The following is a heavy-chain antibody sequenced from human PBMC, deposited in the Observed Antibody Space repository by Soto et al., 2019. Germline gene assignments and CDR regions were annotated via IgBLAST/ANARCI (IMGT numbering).Heavy chain of an antibody. Sequence: GASVKVSCKASGYTFTRYAMHWVRQAPGQRLEWMGWINAGNGNTKYSQKFQGRVTITRDTSASTAYMELSSLRSEDTAVYYCARDGGITIFGVVTFHYYGMDVWGQGTTVTVSS. J-gene: IGHJ6*02. CDR2: INAGNGNT. CDR1: GYTFTRYA. V-gene: IGHV1-3*01. D-gene: IGHD3-3*01. CDR3: ARDGGITIFGVVTFHYYGMDV.